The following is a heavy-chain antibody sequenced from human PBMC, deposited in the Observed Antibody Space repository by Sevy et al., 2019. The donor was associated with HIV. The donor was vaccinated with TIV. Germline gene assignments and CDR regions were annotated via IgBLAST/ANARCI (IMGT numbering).Heavy chain of an antibody. Sequence: SETLSLTCTVSGGSISSGGYYWSWIRQHPGKGLEWIGYIYYSGSTYYNPSLKSRVTISVDTSKNQFSLKLSSVTAADTAVYYCARDIAGITIFGVPYESYAFDIWGQRTMVTVSS. V-gene: IGHV4-31*03. CDR2: IYYSGST. D-gene: IGHD3-3*01. CDR1: GGSISSGGYY. J-gene: IGHJ3*02. CDR3: ARDIAGITIFGVPYESYAFDI.